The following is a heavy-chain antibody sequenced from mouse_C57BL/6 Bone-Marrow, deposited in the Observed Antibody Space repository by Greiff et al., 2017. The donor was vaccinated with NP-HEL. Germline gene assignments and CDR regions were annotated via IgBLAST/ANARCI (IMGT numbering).Heavy chain of an antibody. CDR3: ARHPSY. J-gene: IGHJ3*01. V-gene: IGHV5-6*01. CDR1: GFTFSSYG. Sequence: EVQVVESGGDLVKPGGSLKLSCAASGFTFSSYGMSWVRQTPDKRLEWVATISSGGSYTYYPDSVKGRFTISRDNAKNTLYLQMSSLKSEDTAMYYCARHPSYWGQGTLVTVSA. CDR2: ISSGGSYT.